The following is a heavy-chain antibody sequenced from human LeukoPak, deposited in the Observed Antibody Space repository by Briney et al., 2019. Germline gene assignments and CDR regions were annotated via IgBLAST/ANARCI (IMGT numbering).Heavy chain of an antibody. CDR2: IYRGGST. J-gene: IGHJ4*02. Sequence: GGSLRLSCAASGFIVSSNYVSWVRQAPGKGLEWVSTIYRGGSTYYADSVKGRFTISRDNSKNTVYLQINTLRVEDTAVYYCARGGLETAVKYFFDYWGQGTLITVSS. D-gene: IGHD1-1*01. CDR1: GFIVSSNY. CDR3: ARGGLETAVKYFFDY. V-gene: IGHV3-66*01.